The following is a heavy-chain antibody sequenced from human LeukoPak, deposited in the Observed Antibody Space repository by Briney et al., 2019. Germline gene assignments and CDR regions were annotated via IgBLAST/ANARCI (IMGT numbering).Heavy chain of an antibody. Sequence: ASVKVSCKASGYTFTSYYMHWVRQAPGQGLEWMGIINPSGGGTSYAQKFQGRVTMTRDTSTSTVYMELSSLRSEDTAVYYCAREISDIVVVVAAKDDAFDIWGQGTMVTVSS. D-gene: IGHD2-15*01. V-gene: IGHV1-46*01. CDR2: INPSGGGT. CDR1: GYTFTSYY. CDR3: AREISDIVVVVAAKDDAFDI. J-gene: IGHJ3*02.